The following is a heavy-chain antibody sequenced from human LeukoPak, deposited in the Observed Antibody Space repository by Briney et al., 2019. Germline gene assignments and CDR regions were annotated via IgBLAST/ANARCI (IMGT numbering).Heavy chain of an antibody. CDR3: AKAHSPYYYDSSCDY. CDR1: GFTFSSSA. Sequence: GGSLRLSCAASGFTFSSSAMSWVRQAPGKGLEWVSAISGSGGSTYYADSVKGRFTISRDNSKNTLYLQMNSLRAEDTAVYYCAKAHSPYYYDSSCDYWGQGTLVTVSS. CDR2: ISGSGGST. D-gene: IGHD3-22*01. V-gene: IGHV3-23*01. J-gene: IGHJ4*02.